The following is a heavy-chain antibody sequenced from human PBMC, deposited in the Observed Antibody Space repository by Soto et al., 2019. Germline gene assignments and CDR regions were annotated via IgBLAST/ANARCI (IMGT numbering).Heavy chain of an antibody. D-gene: IGHD2-2*01. CDR2: IYYSGST. CDR1: GGSISSGGYY. V-gene: IGHV4-31*03. J-gene: IGHJ4*02. Sequence: SETLSLTCTVSGGSISSGGYYWSWIRQHPGKGLEWIGYIYYSGSTYYNPSLKSRVTISVDTSKNQFSLKLSSVTAADTAVYYCARATFTNYCSSTSCPPAGLDYWGQGTLVTVSS. CDR3: ARATFTNYCSSTSCPPAGLDY.